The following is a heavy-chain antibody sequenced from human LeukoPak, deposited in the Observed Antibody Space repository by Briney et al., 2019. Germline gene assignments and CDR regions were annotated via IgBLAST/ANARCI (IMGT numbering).Heavy chain of an antibody. CDR1: GGSISSSSYS. J-gene: IGHJ4*02. D-gene: IGHD1-1*01. CDR2: IYYSGST. CDR3: ARHGTGKWDAEYYFDY. V-gene: IGHV4-39*01. Sequence: SETLSLTCTVSGGSISSSSYSWGWIRQPPGKGLEWIGSIYYSGSTYYNPSLKSRVTISVDTSKNQFSLKLSSVTAADTAVYYCARHGTGKWDAEYYFDYWGQGTLVTVSS.